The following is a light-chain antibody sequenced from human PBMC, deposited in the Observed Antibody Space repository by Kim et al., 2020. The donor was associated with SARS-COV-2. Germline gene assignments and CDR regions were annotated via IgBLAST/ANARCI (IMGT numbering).Light chain of an antibody. CDR3: SAWDSSLSVVV. J-gene: IGLJ2*01. CDR1: SNNVGNQG. V-gene: IGLV10-54*01. CDR2: RNN. Sequence: QAGLTQPPSVSKGLRQTATLTCTGNSNNVGNQGAAWLQQHQGHPPKLLSYRNNNRPSGISERLSASRSGNTASLTITGLQPEDEADYYCSAWDSSLSVVVFGGGTQRTVL.